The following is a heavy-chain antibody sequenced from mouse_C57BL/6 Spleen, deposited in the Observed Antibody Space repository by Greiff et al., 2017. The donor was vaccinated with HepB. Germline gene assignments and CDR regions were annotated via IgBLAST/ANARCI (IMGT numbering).Heavy chain of an antibody. V-gene: IGHV1-59*01. D-gene: IGHD3-3*01. J-gene: IGHJ4*01. CDR3: AREGRGEGPPMDY. CDR1: GYTFTSYW. Sequence: VQLQQPGAELVRPGTSVKLSCKASGYTFTSYWMHWVKQRPGQGLEWIGVIDPSDSYTNYNQKFKGKATLTVDTSSSTAYMQLSSLTSEDSAVYYCAREGRGEGPPMDYWGQGTSVTVSS. CDR2: IDPSDSYT.